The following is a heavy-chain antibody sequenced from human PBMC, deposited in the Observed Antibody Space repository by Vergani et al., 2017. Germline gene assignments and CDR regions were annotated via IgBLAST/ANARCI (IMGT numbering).Heavy chain of an antibody. V-gene: IGHV3-9*01. J-gene: IGHJ6*02. Sequence: EVQLVESGGGLVQPGRSLRLSCAASGFTFDDYAMHWVRQAPGKGLEWVSGISWNSGSIGYADSVKGRFTISRDNAKNSLYLQMNSLRAEDTALYYCAKDIWGAARLYYGMDVWGQGTTVTVSS. CDR1: GFTFDDYA. CDR3: AKDIWGAARLYYGMDV. D-gene: IGHD6-6*01. CDR2: ISWNSGSI.